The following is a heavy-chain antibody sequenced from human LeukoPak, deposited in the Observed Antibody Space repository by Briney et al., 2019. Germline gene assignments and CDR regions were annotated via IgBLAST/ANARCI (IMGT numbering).Heavy chain of an antibody. Sequence: GGSLRLSCAASGFTFDDYAMHWVRQAPGKGLEWVSGISWNSDSIDYADSVKGRFTISRDNAKNSLYLQMNSLRAEDMALYYCAKGGGGRLIYYYYMDVWGKGTTVTVSS. CDR2: ISWNSDSI. CDR1: GFTFDDYA. D-gene: IGHD3-16*01. CDR3: AKGGGGRLIYYYYMDV. V-gene: IGHV3-9*03. J-gene: IGHJ6*03.